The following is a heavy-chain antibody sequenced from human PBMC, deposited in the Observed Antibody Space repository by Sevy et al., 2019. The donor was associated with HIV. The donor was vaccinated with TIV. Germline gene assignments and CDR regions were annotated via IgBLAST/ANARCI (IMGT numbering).Heavy chain of an antibody. J-gene: IGHJ6*02. V-gene: IGHV3-7*01. D-gene: IGHD3-3*01. CDR3: AREYDFWSGYSSSELMDV. CDR2: IKQDGSEK. CDR1: GFTFSSYW. Sequence: GGSLRLSCAASGFTFSSYWMSWVRQAPGKGLEWVANIKQDGSEKYYVDSVMGRFTISRDNAKNSLYLQMNSLRAEDTAVYYCAREYDFWSGYSSSELMDVWGQGTTVTVSS.